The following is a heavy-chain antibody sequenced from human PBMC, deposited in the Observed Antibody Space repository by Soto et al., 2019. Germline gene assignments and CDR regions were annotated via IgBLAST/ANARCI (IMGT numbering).Heavy chain of an antibody. CDR3: AGAPAGDYYYYYKFDI. CDR2: VIPVFGTS. Sequence: VRLVQSGAEVKKPGSSVRVSCRAPGDIFTRYSFSWVRQAPGQGLEWMGGVIPVFGTSNYGRKFQGRVTITADKSANTAFLDMSGLRYVDTAVYYCAGAPAGDYYYYYKFDIWGQGTAVTVSS. D-gene: IGHD2-21*02. V-gene: IGHV1-69*06. CDR1: GDIFTRYS. J-gene: IGHJ6*02.